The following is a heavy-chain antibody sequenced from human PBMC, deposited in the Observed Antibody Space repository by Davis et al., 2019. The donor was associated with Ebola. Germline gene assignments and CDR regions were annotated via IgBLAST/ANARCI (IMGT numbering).Heavy chain of an antibody. Sequence: GGSLRLSCAASGFSFSSYAMTWVRQAPGKGLDWVALISYDGSEKSYADSVKGRFTISRDNAKNSLYLQMNTLRDEDTAVYYCARSRFPTCFDYWGQGILVTVSS. CDR3: ARSRFPTCFDY. J-gene: IGHJ4*02. D-gene: IGHD3-3*01. CDR1: GFSFSSYA. CDR2: ISYDGSEK. V-gene: IGHV3-30*04.